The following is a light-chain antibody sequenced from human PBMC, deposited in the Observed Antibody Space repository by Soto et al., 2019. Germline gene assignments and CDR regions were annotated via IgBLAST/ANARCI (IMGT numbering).Light chain of an antibody. CDR3: VQGTHWPRT. V-gene: IGKV2-30*01. J-gene: IGKJ1*01. CDR2: KVS. Sequence: DVVMTQSPLFLPVTLGQPASISCRSSESLVFSDGNTYLTWLHQRPGQSPRRLIYKVSKRGSGVPDRFSGSGSGTDFTLKISRVEAEDDGLYYCVQGTHWPRTFGQGTKVEIK. CDR1: ESLVFSDGNTY.